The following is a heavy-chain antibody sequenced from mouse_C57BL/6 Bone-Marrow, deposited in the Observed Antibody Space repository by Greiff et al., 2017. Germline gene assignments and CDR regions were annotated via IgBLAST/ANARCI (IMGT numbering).Heavy chain of an antibody. CDR3: ARPSVANYFDY. J-gene: IGHJ2*01. CDR2: INSDGGST. V-gene: IGHV5-2*01. D-gene: IGHD1-1*01. CDR1: EYEFPSHD. Sequence: DVKLVESGGGLVQPGESLKLSCESNEYEFPSHDMSWVRKTPGKRLELVAAINSDGGSTYYPDTVERRFIISRDNTKKTLYLQMSSLRSEDADLYYCARPSVANYFDYWGQGTTLTVSS.